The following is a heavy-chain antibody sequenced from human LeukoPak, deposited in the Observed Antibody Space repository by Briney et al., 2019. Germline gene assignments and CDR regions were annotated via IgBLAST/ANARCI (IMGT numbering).Heavy chain of an antibody. J-gene: IGHJ3*02. CDR3: ARVGQNYYDPGEDAFDI. V-gene: IGHV4-59*01. D-gene: IGHD3-10*01. CDR1: GGSISRYY. CDR2: IYYSGST. Sequence: SETLSLTCTVSGGSISRYYWSWIRQPPGKGLEWIGYIYYSGSTNYNPSLKSRVTISVDTSKNQFSLKLSSVTAADTAVYYCARVGQNYYDPGEDAFDIWGQGTMVTVSS.